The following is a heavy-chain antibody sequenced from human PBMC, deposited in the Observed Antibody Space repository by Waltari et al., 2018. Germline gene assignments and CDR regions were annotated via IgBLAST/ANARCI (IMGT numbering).Heavy chain of an antibody. Sequence: EVQLLESGGGLVQPGGSLRLSCAASGFTFSSYAMSWVRQAPGKGLEWVSAISGSGGSTYYAESVKGRFTISRDNSKNTLYLQMNSLRAEDTAVYYCAKDLMIVVVSEDYWGQGTLVTVSS. CDR1: GFTFSSYA. CDR2: ISGSGGST. J-gene: IGHJ4*02. D-gene: IGHD3-22*01. CDR3: AKDLMIVVVSEDY. V-gene: IGHV3-23*01.